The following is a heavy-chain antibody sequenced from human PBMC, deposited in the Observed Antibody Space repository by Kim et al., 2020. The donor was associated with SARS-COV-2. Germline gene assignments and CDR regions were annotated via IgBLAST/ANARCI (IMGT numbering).Heavy chain of an antibody. D-gene: IGHD5-18*01. J-gene: IGHJ4*02. V-gene: IGHV3-30*18. CDR1: GFTFSSYG. CDR3: AKVLGIQLWFLDY. Sequence: GGSLRLSCAASGFTFSSYGMHWVRQAPGKGLEWVAVISYDGSNKYYADSVKGRFTISRDNSKNTLYLQMNSLRAEDTAVYYCAKVLGIQLWFLDYWGQGTLVTVSS. CDR2: ISYDGSNK.